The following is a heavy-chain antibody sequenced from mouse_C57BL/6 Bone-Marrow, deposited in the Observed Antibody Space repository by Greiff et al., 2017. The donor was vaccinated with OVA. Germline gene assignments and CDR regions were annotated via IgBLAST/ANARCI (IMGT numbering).Heavy chain of an antibody. Sequence: VQLQQPGAELVRPGTSVKLSCKASGYTFTSYWMHWVKQRPGQGLEWIGVIDPSDSYTNYNQKFKGKSTLTVDTSSSTAYMQLSSLTSDDSAVYYCARSDSLFDYWGQGTTLTVSS. CDR2: IDPSDSYT. J-gene: IGHJ2*01. V-gene: IGHV1-59*01. CDR3: ARSDSLFDY. CDR1: GYTFTSYW. D-gene: IGHD3-3*01.